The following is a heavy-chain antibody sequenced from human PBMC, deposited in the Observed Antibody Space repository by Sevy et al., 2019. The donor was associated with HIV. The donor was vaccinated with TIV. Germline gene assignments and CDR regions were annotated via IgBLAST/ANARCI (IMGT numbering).Heavy chain of an antibody. CDR2: ISWDSGSM. CDR1: GFTFDDYA. Sequence: GGSLRLSCAASGFTFDDYAMHWVRQAPGKGLEWVSGISWDSGSMEYADSVKGRFTISRDKAKNSLYLQMKSLRADDTALYDCARDRVDEYCTNGVCFNFDNWGQGTLVNVSS. CDR3: ARDRVDEYCTNGVCFNFDN. V-gene: IGHV3-9*01. J-gene: IGHJ4*01. D-gene: IGHD2-8*01.